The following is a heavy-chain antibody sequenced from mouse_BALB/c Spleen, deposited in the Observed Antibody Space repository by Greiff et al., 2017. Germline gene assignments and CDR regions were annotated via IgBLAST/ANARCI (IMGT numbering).Heavy chain of an antibody. CDR2: ISNGGGST. Sequence: EVMLVESGGGLVKPGGSLKLSCAASGFTFSSYTMSWVRQTPEKRLEWVAYISNGGGSTYYPDTVKGRFTISRDNAKNTLYLQMSSLKSEDTAMYYCARGGRDWFAYWGQGTLVTVSA. V-gene: IGHV5-12-2*01. CDR3: ARGGRDWFAY. J-gene: IGHJ3*01. CDR1: GFTFSSYT.